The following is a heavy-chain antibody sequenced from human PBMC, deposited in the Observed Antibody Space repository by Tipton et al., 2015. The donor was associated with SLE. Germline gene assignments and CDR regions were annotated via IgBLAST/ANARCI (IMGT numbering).Heavy chain of an antibody. CDR3: ARHDVITIFGVPNLSWFDP. CDR1: GGSITTSSYY. Sequence: LRLSCTVSGGSITTSSYYWAWIRQPPGKGLEWVGSVFYTGSTYYNPSLKSRVTLSADTSENQFSLRLISVTAADTAIYYCARHDVITIFGVPNLSWFDPWVQGTLVIVSS. D-gene: IGHD3-3*01. J-gene: IGHJ5*02. V-gene: IGHV4-39*01. CDR2: VFYTGST.